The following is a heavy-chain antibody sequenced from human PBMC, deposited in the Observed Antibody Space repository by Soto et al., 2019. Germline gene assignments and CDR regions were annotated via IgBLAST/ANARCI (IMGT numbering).Heavy chain of an antibody. D-gene: IGHD3-9*01. CDR1: GFTFSEYS. CDR2: ISSDGDIT. CDR3: VKVSTFYDILTGYYSTNFFDP. Sequence: PGGSLRLSCSASGFTFSEYSMHWVRQAPGKGLQYVSTISSDGDITYYADSVKGRFTISRDNSKITLYLQMNSLRPEDTAVYYCVKVSTFYDILTGYYSTNFFDPWGQGTLVTVSS. V-gene: IGHV3-64D*06. J-gene: IGHJ5*02.